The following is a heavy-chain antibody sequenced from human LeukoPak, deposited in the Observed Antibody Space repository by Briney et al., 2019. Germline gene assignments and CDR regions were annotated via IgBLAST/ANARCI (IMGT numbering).Heavy chain of an antibody. J-gene: IGHJ4*02. CDR3: ARWGSTSCYDY. V-gene: IGHV3-64*02. CDR1: GFTFSTYA. Sequence: GGSLRLSCAVSGFTFSTYAMHWVRQAPGKGLEYVSAISTNGDSTYYADSVKGRFTISRDNSKNTLFLQMGSLRADDMAVYYCARWGSTSCYDYWGQGTLVSVSS. D-gene: IGHD2-2*01. CDR2: ISTNGDST.